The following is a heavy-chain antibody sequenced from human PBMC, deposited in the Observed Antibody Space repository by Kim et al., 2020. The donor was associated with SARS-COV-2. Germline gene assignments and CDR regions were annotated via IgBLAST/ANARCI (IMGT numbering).Heavy chain of an antibody. J-gene: IGHJ5*02. CDR3: ARVNIVVVPAAMGGWFDP. Sequence: ASVKVSCKASGYTFTGYYMHWVRQAPGQGLEWMGWINPNSGGTNYAQKFQGRVTMTRDTSISTAYMELSRLRSDDTAVYYCARVNIVVVPAAMGGWFDPWGQGTLGTVSS. D-gene: IGHD2-2*01. CDR2: INPNSGGT. V-gene: IGHV1-2*02. CDR1: GYTFTGYY.